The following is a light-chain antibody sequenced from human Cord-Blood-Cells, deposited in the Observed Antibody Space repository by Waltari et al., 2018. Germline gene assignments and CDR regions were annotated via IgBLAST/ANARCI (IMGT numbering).Light chain of an antibody. CDR3: QQYYSTPYT. Sequence: DIVMTQSPDSLAVSLGERATINCKSSPSVLYSSNNKNYLAWYQQKPGQPPKLLIYWASTRESGVPDRCSGSGSGTDFTLTISSLQAEDVAVYYCQQYYSTPYTFGQGTKLEIK. CDR2: WAS. CDR1: PSVLYSSNNKNY. V-gene: IGKV4-1*01. J-gene: IGKJ2*01.